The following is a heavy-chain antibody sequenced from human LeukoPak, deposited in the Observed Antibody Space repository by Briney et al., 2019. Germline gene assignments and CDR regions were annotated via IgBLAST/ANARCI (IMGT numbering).Heavy chain of an antibody. D-gene: IGHD2-2*01. CDR1: GNYW. CDR2: INSDGSWT. J-gene: IGHJ4*02. Sequence: GGSLRLSCAASGNYWMHWVRQAPGKGLAWVSHINSDGSWTTYVDSVKGRFTISKDNAKNMVYLQMNNLRAEDTAVYYCVSFYETYWGRGTLVTVSS. CDR3: VSFYETY. V-gene: IGHV3-74*01.